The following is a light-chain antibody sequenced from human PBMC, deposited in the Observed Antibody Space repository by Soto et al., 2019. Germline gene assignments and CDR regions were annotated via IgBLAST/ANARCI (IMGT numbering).Light chain of an antibody. CDR2: GAS. V-gene: IGKV3-20*01. J-gene: IGKJ2*01. CDR1: QSVRSGY. Sequence: EIVLTQSPGTLSLSPGERATLSCRASQSVRSGYLAWYQQKPVQAPRLLIYGASSRATGIPDRFSGSGSGTDFTLTISRLEPEDFAVYYCQQYGGSLTYTFGQGTKLAI. CDR3: QQYGGSLTYT.